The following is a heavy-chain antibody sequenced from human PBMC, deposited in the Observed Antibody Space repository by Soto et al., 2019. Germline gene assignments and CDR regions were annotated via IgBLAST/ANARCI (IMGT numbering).Heavy chain of an antibody. V-gene: IGHV3-33*01. Sequence: QVQLVGSGGGVVQPGGSLRLSCAASGFTFSSYGMHWVRQAPGKGLEWVAVIWYDGSKKYYADSVKGRFTISRDNSKNTLYMQMNSLIAEDTAVYYCAREVGYYNFDYWIHGTLVTVSS. CDR2: IWYDGSKK. CDR1: GFTFSSYG. D-gene: IGHD3-22*01. CDR3: AREVGYYNFDY. J-gene: IGHJ4*01.